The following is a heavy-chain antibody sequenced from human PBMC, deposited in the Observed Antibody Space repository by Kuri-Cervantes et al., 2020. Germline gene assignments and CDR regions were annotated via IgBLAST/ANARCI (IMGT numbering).Heavy chain of an antibody. CDR1: GYTFTGYY. D-gene: IGHD4-11*01. CDR2: INPNSGGT. J-gene: IGHJ5*02. V-gene: IGHV1-2*02. Sequence: ASVTVSCKASGYTFTGYYMHWVRQAPGQGLEWMGWINPNSGGTNYAQKFQGRVTMTRDTSISTAYMELSRLRSDDTAVYYCARDLGDYSNSNWFDPWGQGTLVTVSS. CDR3: ARDLGDYSNSNWFDP.